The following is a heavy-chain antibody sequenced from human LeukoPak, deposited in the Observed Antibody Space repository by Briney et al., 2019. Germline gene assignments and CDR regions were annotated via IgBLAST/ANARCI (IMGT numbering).Heavy chain of an antibody. CDR3: ARALRDYGSGSYRPYYFDY. D-gene: IGHD3-10*01. V-gene: IGHV3-30*02. CDR2: IRHDGTNK. CDR1: GSTFSSYG. J-gene: IGHJ4*02. Sequence: GGSLRLSCAASGSTFSSYGIHWVRQTPGKGLEWVAFIRHDGTNKYYADSVKGRLTISRDNSKNTLYLQMNSLRAEDTAVYYCARALRDYGSGSYRPYYFDYWGQGTLVTVSS.